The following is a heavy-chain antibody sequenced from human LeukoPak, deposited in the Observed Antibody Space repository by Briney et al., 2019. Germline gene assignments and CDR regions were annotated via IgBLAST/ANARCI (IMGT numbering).Heavy chain of an antibody. D-gene: IGHD2-15*01. CDR2: IYTSGST. J-gene: IGHJ5*02. V-gene: IGHV4-4*07. CDR3: ARTLGYCSGGSCYEEWFDP. Sequence: SETLSLTCTVSGGSISSYYWSWIRQPAGKGLEWIGRIYTSGSTNYNPSLKSRVTMSVDTSKNQFSLKLSSVTAADTAVYYCARTLGYCSGGSCYEEWFDPWGQGTLVTVSS. CDR1: GGSISSYY.